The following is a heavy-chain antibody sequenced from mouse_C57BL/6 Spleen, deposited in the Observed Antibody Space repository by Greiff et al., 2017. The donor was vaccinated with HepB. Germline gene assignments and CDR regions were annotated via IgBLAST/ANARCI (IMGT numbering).Heavy chain of an antibody. V-gene: IGHV10-3*01. CDR2: IRSKSSYYAT. CDR1: GFTFNTFA. CDR3: VRDIITAFAY. J-gene: IGHJ3*01. Sequence: EAGGGLVQPNGSLKLSCAASGFTFNTFAMHWVRLAPGKGLEWVARIRSKSSYYATYYDDSVNDRFTLSRDDTQSMLYLHMNNLNTEDAARYYCVRDIITAFAYWGQGTLVTVSA. D-gene: IGHD1-1*01.